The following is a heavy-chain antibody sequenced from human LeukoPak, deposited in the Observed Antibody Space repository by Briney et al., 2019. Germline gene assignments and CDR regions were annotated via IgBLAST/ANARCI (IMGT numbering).Heavy chain of an antibody. CDR3: ARVAGLQDGYYYYGMDV. J-gene: IGHJ6*02. CDR1: GGSISSGDYY. V-gene: IGHV4-30-4*01. CDR2: IYYSGST. D-gene: IGHD4-11*01. Sequence: SETLSLTCTVSGGSISSGDYYWSWIRQPPGKGLEWIGYIYYSGSTYYNPSLKSRVTISVDRSKNQFSLKLSSVTAADTAVYYCARVAGLQDGYYYYGMDVWGQGTTVTVSS.